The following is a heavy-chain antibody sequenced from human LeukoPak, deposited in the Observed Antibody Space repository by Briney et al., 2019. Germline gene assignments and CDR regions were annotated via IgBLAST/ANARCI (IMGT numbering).Heavy chain of an antibody. Sequence: GASVKVSCKASGYTFTSFFIHWVRQAPGQGLEWMAIFNPSGGTTSSAQKFQGRVTMTRDTSTSTVYMELSSLRSEDTAVYYCAREGFDWSRGALDIWGQGTMITVSS. J-gene: IGHJ3*02. CDR2: FNPSGGTT. CDR1: GYTFTSFF. D-gene: IGHD3-9*01. V-gene: IGHV1-46*01. CDR3: AREGFDWSRGALDI.